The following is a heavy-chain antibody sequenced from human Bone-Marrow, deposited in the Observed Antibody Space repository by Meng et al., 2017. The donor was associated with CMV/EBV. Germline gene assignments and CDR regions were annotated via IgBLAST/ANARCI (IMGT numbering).Heavy chain of an antibody. V-gene: IGHV3-23*01. CDR1: GFTFSSYS. CDR2: ISGSGGST. D-gene: IGHD3-3*01. J-gene: IGHJ4*02. Sequence: GESLKISCAASGFTFSSYSMNWVRQAPGKGLEWVSAISGSGGSTYYADSVKGRFTISRDNAKNTLYLQMNSLRAEDTAVYYCARGFGVVTPGNYWGQGTLVTVSS. CDR3: ARGFGVVTPGNY.